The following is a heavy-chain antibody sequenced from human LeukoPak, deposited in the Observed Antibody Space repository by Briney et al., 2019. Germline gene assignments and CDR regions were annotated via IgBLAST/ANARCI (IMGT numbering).Heavy chain of an antibody. Sequence: GSLRLSCAASGFTFSSYAMSWIRQPPGKGLEWIGEINHNGSTNYNPSLKSRVTISVDTSKNQFSLKLSSVTAADTAVYYCASPWDFWGQGTLVTVSS. J-gene: IGHJ4*02. V-gene: IGHV4-34*01. CDR1: GFTFSSYA. CDR2: INHNGST. CDR3: ASPWDF.